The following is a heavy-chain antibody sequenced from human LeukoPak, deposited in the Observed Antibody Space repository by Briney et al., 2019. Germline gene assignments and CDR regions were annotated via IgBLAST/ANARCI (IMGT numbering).Heavy chain of an antibody. D-gene: IGHD3-10*01. CDR2: IRYDGSNK. V-gene: IGHV3-30*02. CDR1: GFTFSSYS. CDR3: AKLGDMVRGVIITWAFDI. J-gene: IGHJ3*02. Sequence: GGSLRLSCAASGFTFSSYSMNWVRQAPGKGLERVAFIRYDGSNKYYADSVKGRFTISRDNSKNTLYLQMNSLRAEDTAVYYCAKLGDMVRGVIITWAFDIWGQGTMVTVSS.